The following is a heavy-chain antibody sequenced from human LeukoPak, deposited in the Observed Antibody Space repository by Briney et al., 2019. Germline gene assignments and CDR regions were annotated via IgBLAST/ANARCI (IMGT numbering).Heavy chain of an antibody. CDR1: GFTFDDYG. J-gene: IGHJ4*02. CDR2: ISDSGGRT. CDR3: AKRGVVIRVILVGFHKEAYYFDS. Sequence: HPGGSLRLSCAASGFTFDDYGMSWVRQAPGKGLEWVAGISDSGGRTNYADSVKGRFTISRDNPKNTLYLQMNSLRAEDTAVYFCAKRGVVIRVILVGFHKEAYYFDSWGQGALVTVSS. D-gene: IGHD3-22*01. V-gene: IGHV3-23*01.